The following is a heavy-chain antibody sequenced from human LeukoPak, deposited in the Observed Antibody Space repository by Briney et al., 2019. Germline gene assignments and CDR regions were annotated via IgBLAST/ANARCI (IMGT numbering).Heavy chain of an antibody. CDR1: GYTFTSYD. D-gene: IGHD5-18*01. Sequence: GASVKVSCKASGYTFTSYDINWVRQATGQGLEWMGWSNPNSGNTGYAQKFQGRVTMTRNTSISTAYMELSSLRSEDTAVYYCARGNTAMVLSFDYWGQGTLVTVSS. CDR2: SNPNSGNT. V-gene: IGHV1-8*01. CDR3: ARGNTAMVLSFDY. J-gene: IGHJ4*02.